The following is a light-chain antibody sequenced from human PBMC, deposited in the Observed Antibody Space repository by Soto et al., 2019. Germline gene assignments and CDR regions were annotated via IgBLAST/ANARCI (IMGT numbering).Light chain of an antibody. CDR3: ISYTNTGTLV. CDR1: SSDVGAYNY. J-gene: IGLJ2*01. CDR2: DVT. V-gene: IGLV2-14*01. Sequence: QSVLTQPASVSGSPGQSITISCTGTSSDVGAYNYVSWYLQHPGKAPKLLIYDVTDRPSGVSNRFSGSKSGNTASLTISGLEAEDEADYYCISYTNTGTLVFGGGTQLTVL.